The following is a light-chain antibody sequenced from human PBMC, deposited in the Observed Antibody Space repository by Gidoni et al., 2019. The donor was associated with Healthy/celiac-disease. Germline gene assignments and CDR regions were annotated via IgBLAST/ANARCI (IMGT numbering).Light chain of an antibody. CDR3: CSYAGTLYV. V-gene: IGLV2-23*02. CDR1: SSDVGSYNL. Sequence: QSALTHPASVLWSPEQSITISCTGTSSDVGSYNLVSWYQQHPGKAPKLMIYEVSTRPSGVSNRFSGSKSGNTASLTISGLQAEDEADYYCCSYAGTLYVFGTGTKVTVL. CDR2: EVS. J-gene: IGLJ1*01.